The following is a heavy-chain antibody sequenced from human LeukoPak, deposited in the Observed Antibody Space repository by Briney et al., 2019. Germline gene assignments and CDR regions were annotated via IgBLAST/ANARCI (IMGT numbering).Heavy chain of an antibody. Sequence: ASVKVSCKASGYTFTGYYMHWVRQAPGQGLEWMGWINPNSGGTNYAQKFQGRVTLTRDTSISTACMELSRLRSDDTAVYYCARGETLSSLFDCWGQGTLVTVSS. J-gene: IGHJ4*02. CDR1: GYTFTGYY. CDR2: INPNSGGT. D-gene: IGHD6-13*01. CDR3: ARGETLSSLFDC. V-gene: IGHV1-2*02.